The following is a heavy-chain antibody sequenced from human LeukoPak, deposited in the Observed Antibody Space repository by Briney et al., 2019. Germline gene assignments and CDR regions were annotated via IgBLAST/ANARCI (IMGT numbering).Heavy chain of an antibody. CDR2: ISYDGSNK. J-gene: IGHJ5*02. Sequence: GMSLRLSCAASGFTFSSYGMHWVRQAPGKGLEWVAVISYDGSNKYYADSVKGRFTISRDNSKNTLYLQMNSLRAEDTAVYYCAKGVVPAARGWFDPWGQGTLVTVSS. V-gene: IGHV3-30*18. CDR3: AKGVVPAARGWFDP. CDR1: GFTFSSYG. D-gene: IGHD2-2*01.